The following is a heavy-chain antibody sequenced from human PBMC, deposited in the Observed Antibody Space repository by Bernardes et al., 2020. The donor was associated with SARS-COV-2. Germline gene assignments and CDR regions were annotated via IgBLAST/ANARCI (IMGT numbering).Heavy chain of an antibody. CDR1: GFTFSSYG. J-gene: IGHJ4*02. D-gene: IGHD2-15*01. Sequence: GGSLRLSCAASGFTFSSYGMHWVRQAPGKGLEWVAVIWYDGSNKYYADSVKGRFTISRDNSKNTLYLQMNSLRAEDTAVYYCARGGVVVVAASFDYWGQGTLVTVSS. CDR2: IWYDGSNK. V-gene: IGHV3-33*01. CDR3: ARGGVVVVAASFDY.